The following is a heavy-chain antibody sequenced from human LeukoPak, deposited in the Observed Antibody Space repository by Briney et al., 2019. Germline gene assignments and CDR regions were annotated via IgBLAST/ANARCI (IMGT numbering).Heavy chain of an antibody. Sequence: GGSLRLSCAASGFTFDGYGMSWVRQAPGKGLEWVSGINWNGGSTGYADSVKGRFTISRDNAKNSLYLQMNSLRAEDTAVYYCAELGITMIGGVWGKGTTVTISS. D-gene: IGHD3-10*02. J-gene: IGHJ6*04. CDR3: AELGITMIGGV. V-gene: IGHV3-20*04. CDR1: GFTFDGYG. CDR2: INWNGGST.